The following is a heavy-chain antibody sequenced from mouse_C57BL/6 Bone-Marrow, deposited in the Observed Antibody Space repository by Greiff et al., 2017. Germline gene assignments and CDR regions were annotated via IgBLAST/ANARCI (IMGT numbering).Heavy chain of an antibody. CDR3: ASTYHYGSSYFDY. CDR1: GFNIKNTY. D-gene: IGHD1-1*01. J-gene: IGHJ2*01. V-gene: IGHV14-3*01. Sequence: VQLKQSVAELVRPGASVKLSCTASGFNIKNTYMHWVKQRPEQGLEWIGRIDPANGNTKYAPKFQGKATITADTSSNTAYLQLSSLTSEDTAIYYCASTYHYGSSYFDYWGQGTTLTVSS. CDR2: IDPANGNT.